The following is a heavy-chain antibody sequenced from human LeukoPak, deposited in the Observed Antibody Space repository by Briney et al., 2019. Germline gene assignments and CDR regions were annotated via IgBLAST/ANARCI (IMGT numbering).Heavy chain of an antibody. J-gene: IGHJ6*02. V-gene: IGHV3-7*05. CDR3: ARGQRSMDV. Sequence: GGSLRLSCAASGFTFSTYSMNWVRQAPGKGLEWVANIKPDGSEKFYVDSVKGRFTNSRDNAKNSLYLQMNSLRAEDTAVYYCARGQRSMDVWGQGTTVTVSS. CDR1: GFTFSTYS. CDR2: IKPDGSEK. D-gene: IGHD5-24*01.